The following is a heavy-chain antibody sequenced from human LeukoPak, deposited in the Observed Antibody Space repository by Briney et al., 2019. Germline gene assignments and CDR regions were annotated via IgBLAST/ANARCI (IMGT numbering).Heavy chain of an antibody. D-gene: IGHD3-10*01. CDR2: ISYDGSNK. V-gene: IGHV3-30*18. J-gene: IGHJ4*02. CDR1: GFTFSSYG. CDR3: AKGSIVRGVIGVDY. Sequence: GGSLRLSCAASGFTFSSYGMHWVRQAPGKGLEWVAVISYDGSNKYYADSVKGRFTISRDNSKNTLYLQMNSLRAEDTAVYYCAKGSIVRGVIGVDYWGQGTLVTVSS.